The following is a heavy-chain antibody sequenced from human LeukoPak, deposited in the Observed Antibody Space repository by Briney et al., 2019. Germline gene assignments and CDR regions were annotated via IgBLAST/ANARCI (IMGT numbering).Heavy chain of an antibody. CDR2: IWYDGSNK. CDR3: AKDYYYGGNWGAFDI. CDR1: GFTFSSYG. Sequence: GGSLRLSCAASGFTFSSYGMHWVRQAPGKGLEWVAVIWYDGSNKYYADSVKGRFNISRDNSKNTLYLQMNSLRAEDTAVYYCAKDYYYGGNWGAFDIWGQGAMVTVSS. D-gene: IGHD4-23*01. J-gene: IGHJ3*02. V-gene: IGHV3-33*06.